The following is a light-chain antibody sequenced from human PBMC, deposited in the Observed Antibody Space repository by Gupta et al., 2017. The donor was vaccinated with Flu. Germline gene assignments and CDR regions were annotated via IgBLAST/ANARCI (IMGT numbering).Light chain of an antibody. CDR3: SSDADSSTVV. J-gene: IGLJ2*01. Sequence: QSALTQPPSASGSLGQLVTISCTGTSHDVGGYDYVSWYRQHPGKAHRLIIYEVTKRPAGVPDRFSGSKAGDTASLTVSGLQPEEEADYYFSSDADSSTVVFGGGTRLTVL. CDR2: EVT. CDR1: SHDVGGYDY. V-gene: IGLV2-8*01.